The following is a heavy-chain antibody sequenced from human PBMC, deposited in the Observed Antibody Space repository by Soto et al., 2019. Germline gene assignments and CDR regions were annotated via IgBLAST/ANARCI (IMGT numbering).Heavy chain of an antibody. J-gene: IGHJ4*02. V-gene: IGHV3-11*06. Sequence: GGSLRLSCAASGFTFSDYYMSWIRQAPGKGLEWVSYISSSSSYTNYADSVKGRFTISRDNAKNSLYLQMNSLRAEDTAVYYCAKTHSSGWYGLDYWGQGTLVTVSS. CDR3: AKTHSSGWYGLDY. CDR2: ISSSSSYT. D-gene: IGHD6-19*01. CDR1: GFTFSDYY.